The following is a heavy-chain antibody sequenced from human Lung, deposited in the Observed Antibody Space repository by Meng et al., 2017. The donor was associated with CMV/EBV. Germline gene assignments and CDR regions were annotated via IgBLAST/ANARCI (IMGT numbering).Heavy chain of an antibody. CDR2: IVPMLHIT. D-gene: IGHD5-24*01. V-gene: IGHV1-69*10. CDR3: ARVLPGYSNSWYWFDP. CDR1: GGAFSSLT. Sequence: SVKVSXKASGGAFSSLTIGWLRQAPGQGLEWMGRIVPMLHITEYAQKFQGRITFSADEYTNTAYMELSSLRSEDTDVYYCARVLPGYSNSWYWFDPWGQGXQVTFSS. J-gene: IGHJ5*02.